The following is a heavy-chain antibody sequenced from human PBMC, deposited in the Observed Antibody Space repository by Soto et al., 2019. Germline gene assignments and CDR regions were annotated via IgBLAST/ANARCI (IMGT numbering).Heavy chain of an antibody. J-gene: IGHJ5*01. D-gene: IGHD3-22*01. CDR2: IHNSGTS. V-gene: IGHV4-59*01. CDR1: GDTSTSYY. Sequence: SETLSLTCIVSGDTSTSYYRGWIRQAPGKGPEWIGHIHNSGTSTHNPSLNGRVTISIDMSKKQFSLKLTSLTSADTAVYYCARDFYDSVGYTWFDSWSQGTLVTAPQ. CDR3: ARDFYDSVGYTWFDS.